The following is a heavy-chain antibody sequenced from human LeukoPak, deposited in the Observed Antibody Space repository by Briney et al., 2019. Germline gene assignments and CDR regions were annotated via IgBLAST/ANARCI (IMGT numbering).Heavy chain of an antibody. V-gene: IGHV1-2*02. D-gene: IGHD2-8*01. CDR3: AREMARGGGRQAVGFDY. J-gene: IGHJ4*02. CDR2: INPNSGGT. CDR1: GYTFTGYY. Sequence: ASVKVSCKASGYTFTGYYLHWVRQAPGQGLEWMGWINPNSGGTNYAQKFQGRVTMTRDTSISTAYMGLSRVLSDDTAVYYCAREMARGGGRQAVGFDYWGQGTLVTVSS.